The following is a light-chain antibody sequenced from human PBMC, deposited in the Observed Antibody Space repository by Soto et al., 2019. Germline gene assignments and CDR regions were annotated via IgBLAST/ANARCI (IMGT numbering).Light chain of an antibody. J-gene: IGKJ1*01. V-gene: IGKV1-5*01. CDR1: HNIERW. Sequence: HMTRSPSTLSASVGNMFTITCRASHNIERWMAWYQQKPGKAPSLLIFDASTLHSGVPSRFSGSGSGTEFTLTISSLPPDDFATYYCQQFAVSRTFGQGTQVDI. CDR3: QQFAVSRT. CDR2: DAS.